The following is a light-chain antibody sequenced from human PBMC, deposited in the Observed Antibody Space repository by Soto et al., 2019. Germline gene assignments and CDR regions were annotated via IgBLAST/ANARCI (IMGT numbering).Light chain of an antibody. CDR2: EAT. Sequence: HSALTPPASLTGSPGQSITISCTGSSSDFVSYNLVSWYQQHPGKAPKLMIYEATKRPSGISTRFSGSKSGNTASLTISGLQAEDEADYYCCSYAGSSTYVFGLGTKVTV. CDR3: CSYAGSSTYV. V-gene: IGLV2-23*01. J-gene: IGLJ1*01. CDR1: SSDFVSYNL.